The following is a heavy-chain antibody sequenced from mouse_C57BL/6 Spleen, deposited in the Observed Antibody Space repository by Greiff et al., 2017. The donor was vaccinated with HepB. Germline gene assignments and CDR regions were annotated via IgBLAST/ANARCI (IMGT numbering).Heavy chain of an antibody. Sequence: EVMLVESGGGLVKPGGSLKLSCAASGFTFSDYGMHWVRQAPEKGLEWVAYISSGSSTIYYADTVKGRFTISRDNAKNTLFLQMTSLRSEDTAMYYCARGANWDAMDYWGQGTSVTVSS. CDR3: ARGANWDAMDY. J-gene: IGHJ4*01. CDR1: GFTFSDYG. D-gene: IGHD4-1*01. CDR2: ISSGSSTI. V-gene: IGHV5-17*01.